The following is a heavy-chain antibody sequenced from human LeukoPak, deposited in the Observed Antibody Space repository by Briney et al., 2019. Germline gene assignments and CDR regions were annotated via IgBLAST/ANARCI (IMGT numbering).Heavy chain of an antibody. J-gene: IGHJ4*02. D-gene: IGHD3-10*01. CDR1: EFTFSSTA. V-gene: IGHV3-23*01. CDR3: AKLLRGVVVPYFDS. CDR2: FSGNGDRT. Sequence: GGSLRLSCAASEFTFSSTAMSWVRQAPGKGLVSVSAFSGNGDRTHYAASVKRRFTVSRDTSTNTLFLQLNSLRAEDTAIYYCAKLLRGVVVPYFDSWGQGTLVTVSS.